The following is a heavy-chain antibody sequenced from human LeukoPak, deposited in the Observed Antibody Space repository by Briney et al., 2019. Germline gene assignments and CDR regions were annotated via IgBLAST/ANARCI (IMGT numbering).Heavy chain of an antibody. V-gene: IGHV3-30-3*01. CDR1: GFTFSSYP. CDR2: ISYDGSKI. CDR3: ARESGWGLPHAFDF. J-gene: IGHJ3*01. D-gene: IGHD3-10*01. Sequence: GGSLRLSCAASGFTFSSYPLHWVRQAPGRGLEWVTLISYDGSKIYYADSVKGRFTISRDNSKNTLYLQMNSLRTEDTAVYYCARESGWGLPHAFDFWGQGTMITVSS.